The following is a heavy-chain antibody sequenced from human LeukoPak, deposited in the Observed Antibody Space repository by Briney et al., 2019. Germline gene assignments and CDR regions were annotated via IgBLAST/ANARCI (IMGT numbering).Heavy chain of an antibody. J-gene: IGHJ3*02. D-gene: IGHD3-9*01. CDR1: GFTFRNYG. V-gene: IGHV3-33*06. CDR3: AKEYEIFVGAFDI. Sequence: LPGGSLRLSCVASGFTFRNYGMHWVRQAPGKGLEWVAVLWKDGSSNFYADSVKGRFRFSRNNSKDKLYLQMNSLRAEDTAVYYCAKEYEIFVGAFDIWGQGTMVTVSS. CDR2: LWKDGSSN.